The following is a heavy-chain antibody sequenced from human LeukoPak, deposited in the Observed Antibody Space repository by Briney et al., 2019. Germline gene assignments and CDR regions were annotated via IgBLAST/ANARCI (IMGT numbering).Heavy chain of an antibody. CDR2: MNPNSGNT. D-gene: IGHD1-7*01. CDR1: GYTFTSYD. CDR3: ARGTGTTGPYYIDV. Sequence: ASVKVSCKASGYTFTSYDINWVRQATGQGLEWMGWMNPNSGNTGYAQKFQGRVTMTRNTSISTAYMELSSLRSEDTAVYYCARGTGTTGPYYIDVWGKGTTVTVSS. J-gene: IGHJ6*03. V-gene: IGHV1-8*01.